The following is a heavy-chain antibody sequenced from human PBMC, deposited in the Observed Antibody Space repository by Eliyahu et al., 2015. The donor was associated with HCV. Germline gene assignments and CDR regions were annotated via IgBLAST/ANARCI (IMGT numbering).Heavy chain of an antibody. CDR2: IIPIFGTA. CDR3: ARNGVETSGYDSSGYFDY. D-gene: IGHD3-22*01. CDR1: XGTFSSXA. V-gene: IGHV1-69*01. J-gene: IGHJ4*02. Sequence: QVQLVQSGAEVKKPGSSVKVSCKASXGTFSSXAISWVRQAPGQGLEWMGGIIPIFGTANYAQKFQGRVTITADESTSTAYMELSSLRSEDTAVYYCARNGVETSGYDSSGYFDYWGQGTLVTVSS.